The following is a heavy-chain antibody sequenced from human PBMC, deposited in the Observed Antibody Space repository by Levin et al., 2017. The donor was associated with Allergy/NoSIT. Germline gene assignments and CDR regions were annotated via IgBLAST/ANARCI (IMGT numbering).Heavy chain of an antibody. CDR3: VRLGGGNNWFGIFDH. D-gene: IGHD1-1*01. CDR1: GASVSSGAYR. Sequence: PSETLSLTCTVSGASVSSGAYRWTWIRQFPGGGLEWIAYIHTSGHNNYNPSLRSRVTMSLDTSENQFSLNLNSVTAADTAVYYCVRLGGGNNWFGIFDHWGEGVLVTVSS. V-gene: IGHV4-31*03. CDR2: IHTSGHN. J-gene: IGHJ4*02.